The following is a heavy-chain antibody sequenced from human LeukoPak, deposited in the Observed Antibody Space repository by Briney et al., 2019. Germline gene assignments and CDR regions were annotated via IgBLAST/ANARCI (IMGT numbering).Heavy chain of an antibody. CDR2: IYTSGST. CDR1: GGSISSYY. CDR3: ARGGDIVVVPAAGDWFDP. V-gene: IGHV4-4*07. J-gene: IGHJ5*02. D-gene: IGHD2-2*01. Sequence: PSETLSLTCTVSGGSISSYYWSWIRQPAGKGLEWIGRIYTSGSTNYNPSLKSRVTMSVDTSKNQFSLKLSSVTAADTAVYYCARGGDIVVVPAAGDWFDPWGQGTLVTVSS.